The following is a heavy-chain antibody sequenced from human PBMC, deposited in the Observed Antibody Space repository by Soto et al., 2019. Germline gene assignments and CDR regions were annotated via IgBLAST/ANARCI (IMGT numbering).Heavy chain of an antibody. J-gene: IGHJ5*02. D-gene: IGHD3-10*01. CDR3: AREAFGVQASWFDP. CDR2: VSASNGKT. CDR1: GYIFTTYS. V-gene: IGHV1-18*01. Sequence: QIQLVQSGSEVRMLGASVKVSCKASGYIFTTYSITWVRQAPGQGLEWMGWVSASNGKTNYAQKFEDRVTMTTDTSTTTAYMELRSLRSDDTAVYYCAREAFGVQASWFDPWGQGTLVTVSS.